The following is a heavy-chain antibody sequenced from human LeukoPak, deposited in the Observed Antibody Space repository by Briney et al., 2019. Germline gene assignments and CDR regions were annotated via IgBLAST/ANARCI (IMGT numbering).Heavy chain of an antibody. V-gene: IGHV1-2*02. J-gene: IGHJ4*02. Sequence: ASVKVSCKASGYTFTGYYMHWVRQAPGQGLEWMGWINPNSGGTNYAQKFQGRVTMTRDTSISTAYMELSRLRSDDTAVYYCARSRSIVVVPAACFAYWGQGTLVTVSS. CDR1: GYTFTGYY. D-gene: IGHD2-2*01. CDR2: INPNSGGT. CDR3: ARSRSIVVVPAACFAY.